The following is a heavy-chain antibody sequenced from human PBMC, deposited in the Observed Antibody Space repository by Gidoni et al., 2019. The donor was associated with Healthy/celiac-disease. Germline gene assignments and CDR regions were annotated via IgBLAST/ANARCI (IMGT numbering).Heavy chain of an antibody. D-gene: IGHD3-9*01. CDR1: GGSISGGGYY. Sequence: QVQLQESGPGLVKPSQTLSPTCPVSGGSISGGGYYWSWIRQHPGKGLEWIGYIYYIGSTYYNPSLKSRVTISVDTSKNQCSLKLSSVTAADTAVYYCAREARYFDWLSSDYWGQGTLVTVSS. J-gene: IGHJ4*02. CDR2: IYYIGST. CDR3: AREARYFDWLSSDY. V-gene: IGHV4-31*03.